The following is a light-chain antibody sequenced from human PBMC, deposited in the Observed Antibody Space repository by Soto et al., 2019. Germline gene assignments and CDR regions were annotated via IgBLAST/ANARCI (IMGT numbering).Light chain of an antibody. CDR1: SSNIGAGYD. CDR2: GNT. V-gene: IGLV1-40*01. CDR3: LSFDSSLSVV. Sequence: QSVLTQPPSVSGAPGQRVTISCTGSSSNIGAGYDVHWYQQLPGRAPKLLIYGNTNRPSGVPVRFSGSKSRTSASLAITGLQAEDEAEYYCLSFDSSLSVVFGGGTKVTVL. J-gene: IGLJ2*01.